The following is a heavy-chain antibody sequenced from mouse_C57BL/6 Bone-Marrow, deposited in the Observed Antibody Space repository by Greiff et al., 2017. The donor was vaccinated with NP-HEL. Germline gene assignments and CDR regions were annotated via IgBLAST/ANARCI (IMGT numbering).Heavy chain of an antibody. J-gene: IGHJ2*01. CDR1: GYTFTSYW. Sequence: VQLQQPGAELVKPGASVKLSCKASGYTFTSYWMHWVKQRPGRGLEWIGRIGPNSGGTKYNEKFKSKATLTVDKPSSTAYMQLSSLTSEDSAVYYCAREGLTGDDYWGQGTTLTVSS. D-gene: IGHD4-1*01. CDR2: IGPNSGGT. V-gene: IGHV1-72*01. CDR3: AREGLTGDDY.